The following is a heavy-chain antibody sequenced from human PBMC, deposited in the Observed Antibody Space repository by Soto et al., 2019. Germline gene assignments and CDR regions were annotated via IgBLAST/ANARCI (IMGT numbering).Heavy chain of an antibody. CDR3: ARVDGDYTMDV. D-gene: IGHD4-17*01. Sequence: EVQLMESGGGLVQPGGSLRLSCAASGFTFSTYWLHWVRQTPGKGLVCVSRITSDGSSTNYADSVKGRFTIFRDNAKNTLYLQMNSLRAEDTAVYYCARVDGDYTMDVWGQGTTVTVSS. V-gene: IGHV3-74*01. J-gene: IGHJ6*02. CDR2: ITSDGSST. CDR1: GFTFSTYW.